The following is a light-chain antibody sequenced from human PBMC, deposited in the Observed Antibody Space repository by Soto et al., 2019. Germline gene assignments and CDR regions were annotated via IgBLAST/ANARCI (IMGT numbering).Light chain of an antibody. Sequence: DIQLTQSPSSLSAAVGDRVTITCQASQGISSFLAWFQQKPGKAPKLLIYGASALQSGVPSRFSGSGSGTEFTLTISSLQPEDFATYYCQQLKTYPVIFGGGTKVEIK. V-gene: IGKV1-9*01. J-gene: IGKJ4*01. CDR3: QQLKTYPVI. CDR2: GAS. CDR1: QGISSF.